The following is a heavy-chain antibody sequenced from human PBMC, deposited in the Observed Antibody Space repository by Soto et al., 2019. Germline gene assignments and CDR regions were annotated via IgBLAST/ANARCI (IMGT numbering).Heavy chain of an antibody. CDR3: ARDRGGGDGPISDY. Sequence: GGSLRLSCAASGFTFSTAGIHWVRQAPGKGLEWVAVIWYDGSYKYYADSVKGRFTISRDNSKNTLYLQMNSLRGEDTAVYYCARDRGGGDGPISDYWGQGTLVTVSS. D-gene: IGHD2-21*02. CDR2: IWYDGSYK. CDR1: GFTFSTAG. J-gene: IGHJ4*02. V-gene: IGHV3-33*01.